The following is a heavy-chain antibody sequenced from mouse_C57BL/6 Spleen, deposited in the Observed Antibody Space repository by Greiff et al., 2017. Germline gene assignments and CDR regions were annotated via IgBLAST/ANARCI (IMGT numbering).Heavy chain of an antibody. D-gene: IGHD2-4*01. J-gene: IGHJ4*01. V-gene: IGHV5-4*01. CDR2: ISDGGSYT. CDR3: AREGQSDYDSMDY. Sequence: DVMLVESGGGLVKPGGSLKLSCAASGFTFSSYAMSWVRQTPEKRLEWVATISDGGSYTYYPDNVKGRFTISRDNAKNNLYLQMSHLKSEDTAMYYCAREGQSDYDSMDYWGQGTSVTVSS. CDR1: GFTFSSYA.